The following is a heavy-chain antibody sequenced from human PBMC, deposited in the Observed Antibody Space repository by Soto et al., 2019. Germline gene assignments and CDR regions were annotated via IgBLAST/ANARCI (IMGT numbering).Heavy chain of an antibody. Sequence: GASVKVSCKASGYTFTGYYMHWVRQAPGQGLEWMGWINPNSGGTNYAQKFQGWVTMTRDTSISTAYMELSRLRSDDTAVYYCARDKSSDFFVSSGYYLDYIVYWGQGTLVSVSS. V-gene: IGHV1-2*04. J-gene: IGHJ4*02. CDR1: GYTFTGYY. D-gene: IGHD3-22*01. CDR3: ARDKSSDFFVSSGYYLDYIVY. CDR2: INPNSGGT.